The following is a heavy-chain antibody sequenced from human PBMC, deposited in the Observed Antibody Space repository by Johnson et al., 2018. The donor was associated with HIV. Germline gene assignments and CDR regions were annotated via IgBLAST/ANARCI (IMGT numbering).Heavy chain of an antibody. D-gene: IGHD3-22*01. V-gene: IGHV3-30-3*01. CDR1: GFTFSSYA. CDR2: ISYDGSNK. Sequence: QVQVVESGGGVVQPGRSLRLSCAASGFTFSSYAMHWVRQAPGKGLEWVAVISYDGSNKYYADSVKGRFTISRDNSKNTLYLQMNSLRAEDTAVYYCARGPMIVVPHDAFDIWGQGTMVTVSS. J-gene: IGHJ3*02. CDR3: ARGPMIVVPHDAFDI.